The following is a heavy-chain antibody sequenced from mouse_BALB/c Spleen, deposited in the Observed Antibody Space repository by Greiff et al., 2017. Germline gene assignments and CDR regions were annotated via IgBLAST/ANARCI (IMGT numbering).Heavy chain of an antibody. J-gene: IGHJ3*01. D-gene: IGHD2-4*01. V-gene: IGHV3-8*02. Sequence: EVKLVESGPSLVKPSQTLSLTCSVTGDSITSGYWNWIRKVPGNKLEYMGYISYSGSTYYNPSLKSRISITRDTSKNQYYLQLNSVTTEDTATYYCARSTMITTGFAYWGQGTLVTVSA. CDR2: ISYSGST. CDR1: GDSITSGY. CDR3: ARSTMITTGFAY.